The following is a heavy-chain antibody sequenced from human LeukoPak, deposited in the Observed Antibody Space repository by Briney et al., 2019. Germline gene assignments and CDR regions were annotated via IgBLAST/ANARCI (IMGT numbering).Heavy chain of an antibody. J-gene: IGHJ3*02. Sequence: SVKVSCKASGGTFSSYAISWVRQAPGQGLEWMGGIIPIFGTANYAQKFQGRVTITADESTSTAYMELSSLRSEDTAVYYCARDEVPISEGGAFDIWGQGTMVTVSS. V-gene: IGHV1-69*13. CDR3: ARDEVPISEGGAFDI. D-gene: IGHD3-10*01. CDR1: GGTFSSYA. CDR2: IIPIFGTA.